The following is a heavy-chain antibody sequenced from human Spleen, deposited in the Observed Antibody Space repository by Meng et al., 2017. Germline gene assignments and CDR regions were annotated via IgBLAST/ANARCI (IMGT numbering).Heavy chain of an antibody. V-gene: IGHV3-30*01. CDR2: ISYDGSNK. CDR3: AREGFLHSDFWSGHAVYYYGMDV. CDR1: GFTFSSYA. D-gene: IGHD3-3*01. J-gene: IGHJ6*02. Sequence: GESLKISCAASGFTFSSYAMHWVRQAPGKGLEWVAVISYDGSNKYYADSVKGRFTISRDNSKSTLYLQMNSLRAEDTAVYYCAREGFLHSDFWSGHAVYYYGMDVWGQGTTVTVSS.